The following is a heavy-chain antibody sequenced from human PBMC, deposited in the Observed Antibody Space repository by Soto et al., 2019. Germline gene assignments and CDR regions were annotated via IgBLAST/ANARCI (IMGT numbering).Heavy chain of an antibody. V-gene: IGHV3-15*01. Sequence: GGSLRLSCAASGFTFSNAWMSWVRQAPGKGLEWVGRIKSKTDGGTTDYAAPVKGRFTISRDDSKNTLYLQMNSLKTEDTAVYYCTTDFGSVSYYFDYWGQGTLVTVSS. CDR2: IKSKTDGGTT. CDR3: TTDFGSVSYYFDY. CDR1: GFTFSNAW. J-gene: IGHJ4*02. D-gene: IGHD3-10*01.